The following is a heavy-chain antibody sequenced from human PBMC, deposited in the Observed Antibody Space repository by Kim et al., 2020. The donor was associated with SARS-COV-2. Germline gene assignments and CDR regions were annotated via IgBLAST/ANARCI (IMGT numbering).Heavy chain of an antibody. Sequence: GGSLRLSCAASGFTFSSYWMHWVRQAPGKGLVWVSRINSDGSSTSYADSVKGRFTISRDNAKNTLYLQMNSLRAEDTAVYYCARGRFGAMLIDYWGQGTLVTVSS. CDR3: ARGRFGAMLIDY. V-gene: IGHV3-74*01. D-gene: IGHD3-10*01. CDR1: GFTFSSYW. CDR2: INSDGSST. J-gene: IGHJ4*02.